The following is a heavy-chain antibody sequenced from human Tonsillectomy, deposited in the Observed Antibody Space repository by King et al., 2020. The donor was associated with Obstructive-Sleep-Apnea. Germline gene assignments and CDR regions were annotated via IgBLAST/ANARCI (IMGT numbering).Heavy chain of an antibody. J-gene: IGHJ4*02. CDR3: ARDRSPYVSPPPPY. Sequence: VQLVESGAEVKKPGASVKVSCKASGYTFTGYYIHWVRQAPGQGLEWMGWISPNSGATNYAQKFQDRATMTRDTSISTAYMDLSRLRSDDTAIYYCARDRSPYVSPPPPYWGQGPLAPVSS. CDR2: ISPNSGAT. V-gene: IGHV1-2*02. CDR1: GYTFTGYY. D-gene: IGHD3-10*01.